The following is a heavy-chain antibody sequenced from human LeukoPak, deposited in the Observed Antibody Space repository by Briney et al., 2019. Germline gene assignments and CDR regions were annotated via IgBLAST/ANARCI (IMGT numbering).Heavy chain of an antibody. V-gene: IGHV4-30-4*01. CDR3: ARGIAAAGSAFDI. CDR2: IYYSGST. J-gene: IGHJ3*02. D-gene: IGHD6-13*01. Sequence: SETLSLTCTVSGGSISSDAYYWSRLRQPTGMGLEWIGYIYYSGSTYYNPSLKSRVTISVDTSKNQFSLKLSSVTAADTAVYYCARGIAAAGSAFDIWGQGTMVTVSS. CDR1: GGSISSDAYY.